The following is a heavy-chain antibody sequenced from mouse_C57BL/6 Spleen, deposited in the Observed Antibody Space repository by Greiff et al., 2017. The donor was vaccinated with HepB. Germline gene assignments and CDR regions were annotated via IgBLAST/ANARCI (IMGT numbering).Heavy chain of an antibody. V-gene: IGHV5-17*01. CDR1: GFTFSDYG. J-gene: IGHJ4*01. CDR2: ISSGSSTI. D-gene: IGHD3-2*02. Sequence: EVKLVESGGGLVKPGGSLKLSCAASGFTFSDYGMHWVRQAPEKGLEWVAYISSGSSTIYYADTVKGRFTISRDNAKNTLFLQMTSLRSEDTAMYYCARPGWGHYYAMDYWGQGTSVTVSS. CDR3: ARPGWGHYYAMDY.